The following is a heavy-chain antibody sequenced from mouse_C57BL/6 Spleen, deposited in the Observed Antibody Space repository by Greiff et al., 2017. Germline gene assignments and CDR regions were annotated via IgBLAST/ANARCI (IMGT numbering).Heavy chain of an antibody. CDR1: GYTFTSYW. V-gene: IGHV1-53*01. D-gene: IGHD1-1*01. CDR2: INPSNGGT. J-gene: IGHJ4*01. CDR3: ARAGELFYYAMDH. Sequence: QVQLQQPGTELVKPGASVKLSCKASGYTFTSYWMHWVKQRPGQGLEWIGNINPSNGGTNYNEKFKSKATLTVDKSTSTAYMQLSSLTSEDSAVYYCARAGELFYYAMDHWGQGTSVTVSS.